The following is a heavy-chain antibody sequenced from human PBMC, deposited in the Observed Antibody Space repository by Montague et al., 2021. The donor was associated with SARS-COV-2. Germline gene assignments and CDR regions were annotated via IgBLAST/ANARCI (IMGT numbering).Heavy chain of an antibody. Sequence: TLSLTCTVSGASISTGIYYWSWIRQPAGKGLEWIGRIRTTGHTDYNSSLVSRVFMSVDTSTNQFPLSLTSVTAADTAVYFCARFGSGTLEFDLWGQGTLVTVSS. J-gene: IGHJ4*02. CDR1: GASISTGIYY. D-gene: IGHD1-26*01. V-gene: IGHV4-61*02. CDR2: IRTTGHT. CDR3: ARFGSGTLEFDL.